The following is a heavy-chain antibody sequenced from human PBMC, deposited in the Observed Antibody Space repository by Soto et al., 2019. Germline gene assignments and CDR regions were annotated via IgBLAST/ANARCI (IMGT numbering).Heavy chain of an antibody. Sequence: QLQLQESGPGLVKPSETLSLTCTVSGGAISSSSYYWGWIRQPPGKGLEWIGSIYYSGGTYYNPAVKRGATISADTAKNQFSLMRSSGTAADTAVYYCASTGNIAGCCWWYFDLWGRGTLVTVSS. V-gene: IGHV4-39*01. CDR1: GGAISSSSYY. J-gene: IGHJ2*01. D-gene: IGHD2-15*01. CDR3: ASTGNIAGCCWWYFDL. CDR2: IYYSGGT.